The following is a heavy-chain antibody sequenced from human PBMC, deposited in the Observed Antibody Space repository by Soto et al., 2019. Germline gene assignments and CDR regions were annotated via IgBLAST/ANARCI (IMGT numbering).Heavy chain of an antibody. J-gene: IGHJ4*02. D-gene: IGHD2-21*01. CDR3: ARGLHSLFDY. Sequence: VGSLRLSCAASGFTFSNYGMHWVRQAPGKVLEWVAVIWYDGNNKYYADSVKGRFTISRDNSNNTLYVQMTSLRAEDTAVYYCARGLHSLFDYWGQGTLVTVSS. CDR1: GFTFSNYG. CDR2: IWYDGNNK. V-gene: IGHV3-33*01.